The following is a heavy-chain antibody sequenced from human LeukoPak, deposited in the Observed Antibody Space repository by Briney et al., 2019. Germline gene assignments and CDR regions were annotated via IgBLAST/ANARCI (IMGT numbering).Heavy chain of an antibody. V-gene: IGHV1-18*01. D-gene: IGHD2-2*01. J-gene: IGHJ4*02. Sequence: ASVKVSCKASGYTFTSYGISWVRQAPGQGLEWMGWISAYNGNTNYAQKLQGRVTMTTDTSTSTAYMELRSLRSDDTAVYYCARDRLGYCSSTSCPLGVYWGQGTLVTVSS. CDR2: ISAYNGNT. CDR3: ARDRLGYCSSTSCPLGVY. CDR1: GYTFTSYG.